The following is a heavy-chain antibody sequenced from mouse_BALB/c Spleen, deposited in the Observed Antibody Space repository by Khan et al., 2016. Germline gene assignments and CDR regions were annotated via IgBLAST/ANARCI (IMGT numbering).Heavy chain of an antibody. J-gene: IGHJ3*01. CDR1: GYIFTNYG. D-gene: IGHD1-2*01. V-gene: IGHV9-3-1*01. CDR3: ARGQFITTATPAY. Sequence: QIQLVQSGPELKKSGETVKISCKASGYIFTNYGMNWVKQAPGKGLKWMAWINTSTGEPTYADDFKGRFAFSLETSASTAYLQINNLKNEDTATYFCARGQFITTATPAYWGQGTLVTVSA. CDR2: INTSTGEP.